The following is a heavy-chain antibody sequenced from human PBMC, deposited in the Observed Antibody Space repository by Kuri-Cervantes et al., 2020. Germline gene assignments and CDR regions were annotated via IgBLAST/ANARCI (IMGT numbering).Heavy chain of an antibody. CDR1: GFTFSDYY. CDR2: ISSSGSTI. V-gene: IGHV3-11*01. Sequence: GESLKISCVASGFTFSDYYMSWIRQAPGKGLEWVSYISSSGSTIYCADSVKGRFTISRDNAKNLLYLQLNSMRAEDTAVYYRSRDPRSLDYWGQGTLVTVSS. CDR3: SRDPRSLDY. J-gene: IGHJ4*02.